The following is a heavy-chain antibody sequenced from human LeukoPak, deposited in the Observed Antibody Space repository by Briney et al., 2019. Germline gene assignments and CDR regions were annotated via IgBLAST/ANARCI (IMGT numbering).Heavy chain of an antibody. Sequence: PGGSLRLSCAASGFTFSSYAMSWVRQAPGKGLEWVSAISGSGGSTYYADSVKGRFTISRDNSKNTLYLQMNSLRAEDTAVYYCAKDLGYDFWSGYYPTWVLDYWGQGTLVTVSS. D-gene: IGHD3-3*01. V-gene: IGHV3-23*01. CDR1: GFTFSSYA. J-gene: IGHJ4*02. CDR2: ISGSGGST. CDR3: AKDLGYDFWSGYYPTWVLDY.